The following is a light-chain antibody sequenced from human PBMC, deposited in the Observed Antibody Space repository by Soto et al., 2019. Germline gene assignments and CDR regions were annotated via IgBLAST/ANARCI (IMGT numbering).Light chain of an antibody. CDR1: QSFRGL. V-gene: IGKV3-11*01. CDR3: QQRSNWPPEIT. CDR2: DAY. Sequence: EIVMTQSPGTLSVSTGQGATLSCRASQSFRGLLAWYQQKPGQAPRLLIYDAYNRATGIPPRFSGSGSGTDFTLTISSLEPEDFAVYYCQQRSNWPPEITFGQGTRLENK. J-gene: IGKJ5*01.